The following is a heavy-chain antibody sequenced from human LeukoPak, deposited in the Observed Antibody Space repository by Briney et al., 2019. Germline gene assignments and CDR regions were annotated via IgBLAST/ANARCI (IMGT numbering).Heavy chain of an antibody. V-gene: IGHV1-2*02. CDR2: INPNSGGT. CDR3: ARPLANSMYSSSWYGY. J-gene: IGHJ4*02. Sequence: GASVTVSCTASGYTFTGYYMHWVRQAPGQGLEWMGWINPNSGGTNYAQKSQGRVTMTRDTSISTAYMELSRLRSDDAAVYYCARPLANSMYSSSWYGYWGQGTLVTVSS. CDR1: GYTFTGYY. D-gene: IGHD6-13*01.